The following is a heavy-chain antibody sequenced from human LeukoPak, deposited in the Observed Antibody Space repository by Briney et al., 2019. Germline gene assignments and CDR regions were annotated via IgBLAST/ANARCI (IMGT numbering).Heavy chain of an antibody. D-gene: IGHD6-13*01. CDR1: GGSFSGYY. V-gene: IGHV4-34*01. CDR3: ARGRQQLVQLRSYYGMDV. J-gene: IGHJ6*04. CDR2: INHSGST. Sequence: SETLSLTCAVYGGSFSGYYWSWIRQPPGKGLEWIGEINHSGSTNYNLSLKSRVTISVDTSKNQFSLKLSSVTAADTAVYYCARGRQQLVQLRSYYGMDVWGKGTTVTVSS.